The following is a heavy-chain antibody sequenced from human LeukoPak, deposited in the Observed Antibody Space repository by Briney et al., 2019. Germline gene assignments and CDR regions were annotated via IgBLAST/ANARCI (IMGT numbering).Heavy chain of an antibody. J-gene: IGHJ4*02. CDR3: ASDVRGSGWYRFDY. D-gene: IGHD6-19*01. CDR1: GYTFTSYG. CDR2: INPSGGST. V-gene: IGHV1-46*01. Sequence: GASVKVSCKASGYTFTSYGISWVRQAPGQGLEWMGIINPSGGSTSYAQKFQGRVTMTRDTSTSTVYMELSSLRSEDTAVYYCASDVRGSGWYRFDYWGQGTLVTVSS.